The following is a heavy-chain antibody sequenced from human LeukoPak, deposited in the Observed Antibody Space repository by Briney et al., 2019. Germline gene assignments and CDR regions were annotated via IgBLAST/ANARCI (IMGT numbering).Heavy chain of an antibody. CDR3: ARSYRDGYIMPY. J-gene: IGHJ4*02. CDR1: GGTFSSYA. D-gene: IGHD5-24*01. V-gene: IGHV1-69*04. Sequence: ASVKVSCKASGGTFSSYAISWVRQAPGQGLEWMGRIIPILGIANYAQKFQGRVTITADKSTSTAYMGLSSLRSEETAVYYCARSYRDGYIMPYWGQGTLVTVSS. CDR2: IIPILGIA.